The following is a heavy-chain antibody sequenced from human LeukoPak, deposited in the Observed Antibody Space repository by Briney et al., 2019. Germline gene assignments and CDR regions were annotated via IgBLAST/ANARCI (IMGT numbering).Heavy chain of an antibody. V-gene: IGHV4-39*07. CDR2: ISNSGST. Sequence: PGGPLRLSCAASGFTFSSYWMSWVRQPPGKGLEWIGSISNSGSTYYNPSLKSRVTISVDTSNNQFSLKLSSVTAADTAVYYRATTTIRLGYWGQGTLVTVSS. CDR3: ATTTIRLGY. CDR1: GFTFSSYW. D-gene: IGHD1-26*01. J-gene: IGHJ4*02.